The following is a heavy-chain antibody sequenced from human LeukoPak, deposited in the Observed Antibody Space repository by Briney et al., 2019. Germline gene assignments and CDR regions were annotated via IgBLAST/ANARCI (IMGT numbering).Heavy chain of an antibody. CDR1: GYTFTSYD. Sequence: ASVKVSCKASGYTFTSYDIAWVRQATGQGLEWMGWMSPDSGYTGYAQTFQGRVSLTRNTSVSTAFMELSSLRSEDTAVYYCARSYYDSSGYSPWFDPWGQGTLVTVSS. CDR2: MSPDSGYT. CDR3: ARSYYDSSGYSPWFDP. D-gene: IGHD3-22*01. V-gene: IGHV1-8*01. J-gene: IGHJ5*02.